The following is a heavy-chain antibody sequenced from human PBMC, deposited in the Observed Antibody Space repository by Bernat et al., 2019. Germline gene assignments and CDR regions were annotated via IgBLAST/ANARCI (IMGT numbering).Heavy chain of an antibody. CDR2: ISSSGSTI. D-gene: IGHD3-10*01. V-gene: IGHV3-48*03. CDR1: GFTFSSYE. Sequence: EVQLVESGGGLVQPGGSLRLSCAASGFTFSSYEMNWVRQAPGKGLEWVSYISSSGSTIYYADSVKGRFTISRDNSKNTLYLQMNSLRAEDTAVYYCAKDLAYGSGNYFDYWGQGTLVTVSS. J-gene: IGHJ4*02. CDR3: AKDLAYGSGNYFDY.